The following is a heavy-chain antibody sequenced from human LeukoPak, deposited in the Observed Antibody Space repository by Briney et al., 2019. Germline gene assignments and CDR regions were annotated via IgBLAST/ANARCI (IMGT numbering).Heavy chain of an antibody. CDR3: ARGLGERIVVVTALYYYYGMDV. V-gene: IGHV4-39*07. J-gene: IGHJ6*02. CDR2: IYYSGST. CDR1: GGSISSSSYY. D-gene: IGHD2-21*02. Sequence: PSETLSLTCTVSGGSISSSSYYWGWIRQPPGKGLEWIGSIYYSGSTYYNPSLKSRVTISVDTSKNQFSLKLSSVTAADTAVYYCARGLGERIVVVTALYYYYGMDVWGQGTTVTVSS.